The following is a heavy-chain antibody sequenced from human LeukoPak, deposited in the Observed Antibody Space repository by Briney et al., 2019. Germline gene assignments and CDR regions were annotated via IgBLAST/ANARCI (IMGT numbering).Heavy chain of an antibody. CDR1: GGSINSYY. D-gene: IGHD6-13*01. V-gene: IGHV4-59*01. CDR2: IYYTGST. CDR3: ARDGSSSWNNWFDS. Sequence: SETLSLTCTVSGGSINSYYWCWIRQPPGKGLEWIGYIYYTGSTNYNPSLKSRVTISVDTSKNHFSLKLSSVTAADTAVYYCARDGSSSWNNWFDSWGQGTLVTVSS. J-gene: IGHJ5*01.